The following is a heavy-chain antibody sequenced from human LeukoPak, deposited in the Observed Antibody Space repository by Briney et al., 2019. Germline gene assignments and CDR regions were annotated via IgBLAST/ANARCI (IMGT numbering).Heavy chain of an antibody. CDR2: ISAYNGNT. J-gene: IGHJ4*02. D-gene: IGHD2-2*01. Sequence: ASVKVSCKASGGTFSSYAISWVRQAPGQGLEWMGWISAYNGNTNYAQKLQGRVTMTTDTSTSTAYTELRSLRSDDTAVYYCAREISVVVPADYWGQGTLVTVSS. CDR3: AREISVVVPADY. V-gene: IGHV1-18*01. CDR1: GGTFSSYA.